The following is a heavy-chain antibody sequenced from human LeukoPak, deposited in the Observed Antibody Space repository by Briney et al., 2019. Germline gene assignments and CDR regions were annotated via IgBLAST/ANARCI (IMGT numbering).Heavy chain of an antibody. Sequence: PGGSLRLSCAASGFTFSSYGMSWVRQAPGKGLEWVSTISGSGGRTYYADSVKGRFTISRDNSNNTLSLQMTSLRAGDTAVYYCAKDHDALVPAAQFDYWGQGTLVTVSS. D-gene: IGHD2-2*01. J-gene: IGHJ4*02. CDR3: AKDHDALVPAAQFDY. CDR2: ISGSGGRT. CDR1: GFTFSSYG. V-gene: IGHV3-23*01.